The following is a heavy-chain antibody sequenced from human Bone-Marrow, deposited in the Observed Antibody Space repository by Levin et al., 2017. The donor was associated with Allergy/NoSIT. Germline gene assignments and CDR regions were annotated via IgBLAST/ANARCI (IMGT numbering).Heavy chain of an antibody. V-gene: IGHV3-21*01. CDR2: ISTSSVYT. J-gene: IGHJ6*02. CDR3: AREGGIYGDPYGLDV. Sequence: GGSLRLSCAASGFTFTTYNMNWVRQAPGKGLEWVSSISTSSVYTHYADSVKGRFTISRDNAKNSVYLQMNSLRAEDTAVYYCAREGGIYGDPYGLDVWGRGTTVTVSS. D-gene: IGHD4-17*01. CDR1: GFTFTTYN.